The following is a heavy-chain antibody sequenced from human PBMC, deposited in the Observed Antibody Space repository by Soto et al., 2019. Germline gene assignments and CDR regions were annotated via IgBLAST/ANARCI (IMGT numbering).Heavy chain of an antibody. J-gene: IGHJ6*02. CDR3: AREVGGSARGVGSAHYYYYYYGMDV. CDR1: GGSISSYY. D-gene: IGHD3-16*01. CDR2: IYYSGST. Sequence: PSETLSLTCTVSGGSISSYYWSWIRQPPGKGLEWIGYIYYSGSTNYNPYLKSRVTISVDTSKNQFSLKLSSVTAADTAVYYCAREVGGSARGVGSAHYYYYYYGMDVWGQGTTVTVSS. V-gene: IGHV4-59*01.